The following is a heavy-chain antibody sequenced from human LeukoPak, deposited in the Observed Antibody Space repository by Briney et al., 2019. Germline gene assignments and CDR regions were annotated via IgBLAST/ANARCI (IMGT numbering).Heavy chain of an antibody. J-gene: IGHJ5*02. CDR3: ARHVGVGVLWFGELPMGYNWFDP. Sequence: SETLSLTCAVYGGSFSGYYWSWIRQPPGKGLEWIGEINHSGSTNYNPSLKSRVTISVDTSKNQFSLKLSSVTAADTAVYYCARHVGVGVLWFGELPMGYNWFDPWGQGTLVTVSS. CDR1: GGSFSGYY. CDR2: INHSGST. D-gene: IGHD3-10*01. V-gene: IGHV4-34*01.